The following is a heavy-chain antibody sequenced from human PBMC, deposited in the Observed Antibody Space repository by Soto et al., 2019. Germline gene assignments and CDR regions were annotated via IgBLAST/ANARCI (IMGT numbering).Heavy chain of an antibody. V-gene: IGHV3-23*01. CDR1: GFTFSSYA. CDR2: ISGSGDST. Sequence: PWGSXRLSCAASGFTFSSYALTWFRQAPGKGLEWVSAISGSGDSTYYADSVKGQFTISRDNSKNTLYLQVKGLRAEDTAIYYCEKGFGFGENYGMDVWGQGTTVTVSS. CDR3: EKGFGFGENYGMDV. J-gene: IGHJ6*02. D-gene: IGHD3-10*01.